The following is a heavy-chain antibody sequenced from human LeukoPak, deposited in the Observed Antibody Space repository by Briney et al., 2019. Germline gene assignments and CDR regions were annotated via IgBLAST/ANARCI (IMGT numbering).Heavy chain of an antibody. J-gene: IGHJ4*02. CDR1: VFTVSSNY. V-gene: IGHV3-53*01. Sequence: GGSLRLSCAASVFTVSSNYMSWVRQAPGKGLEWVSVIYSGGSTYYADSVKGRFTLSRDNSKNTLYLQMNSLRAEDKAVYYCARSITIFGVVSYFDYWGQGTLVTVSS. CDR2: IYSGGST. CDR3: ARSITIFGVVSYFDY. D-gene: IGHD3-3*01.